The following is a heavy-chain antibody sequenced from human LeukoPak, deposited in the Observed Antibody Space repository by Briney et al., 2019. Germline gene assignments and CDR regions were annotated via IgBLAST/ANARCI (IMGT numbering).Heavy chain of an antibody. D-gene: IGHD3-22*01. Sequence: SETLSLTCAVSGYSISSGLYWCLIRQPAGEGLEWIGLIYSSGSTNYNPPLKRRATISVATSKNLFFLMLSSVTAADTAVYYCARGGEYYDSSGYYSYYYYYMDVWGKGTTVTVSS. CDR3: ARGGEYYDSSGYYSYYYYYMDV. V-gene: IGHV4-61*02. CDR2: IYSSGST. CDR1: GYSISSGLY. J-gene: IGHJ6*03.